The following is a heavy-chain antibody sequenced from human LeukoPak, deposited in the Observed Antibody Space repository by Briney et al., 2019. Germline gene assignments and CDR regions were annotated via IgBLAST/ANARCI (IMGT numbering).Heavy chain of an antibody. J-gene: IGHJ4*02. CDR1: GGSISSSSYY. V-gene: IGHV4-39*07. CDR3: ARDERPRTIFGVAHFDY. CDR2: IYYSGST. D-gene: IGHD3-3*01. Sequence: PSETLSLTCTVSGGSISSSSYYWGWIRQPPGKGLEWIGSIYYSGSTYYNPSLKSRVTISVDTSKNQFSLKLSSVTAADTAVYYCARDERPRTIFGVAHFDYWGQGTLVTVSS.